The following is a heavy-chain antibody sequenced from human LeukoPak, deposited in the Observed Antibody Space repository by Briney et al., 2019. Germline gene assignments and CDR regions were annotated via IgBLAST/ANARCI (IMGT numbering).Heavy chain of an antibody. D-gene: IGHD4-17*01. CDR3: VKAATVTIHYYYYGMDV. J-gene: IGHJ6*02. Sequence: GGSLRLSCSASGFTFGNFAMHWVRQAPGKGLEHVSAIRSNGDSTYYTDSVKGRFTISRDNSQKTLYLQMSSLRAEDTGVYYCVKAATVTIHYYYYGMDVWGQGTTVTASS. CDR1: GFTFGNFA. V-gene: IGHV3-64D*09. CDR2: IRSNGDST.